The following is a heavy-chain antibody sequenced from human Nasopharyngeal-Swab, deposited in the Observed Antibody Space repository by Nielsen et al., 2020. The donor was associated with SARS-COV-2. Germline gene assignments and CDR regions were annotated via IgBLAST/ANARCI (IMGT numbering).Heavy chain of an antibody. V-gene: IGHV1-46*01. Sequence: VSVKVSCKASGYTFTSYYMHWVRQAPGQGLEWMGIINPSGGSTGYAQKFQGRVTMTRDTSTSTVYMELSSLRSEDTAVYYCARELVSSPYGMDVWGQGTTVTVSS. CDR2: INPSGGST. J-gene: IGHJ6*02. CDR1: GYTFTSYY. CDR3: ARELVSSPYGMDV. D-gene: IGHD4-23*01.